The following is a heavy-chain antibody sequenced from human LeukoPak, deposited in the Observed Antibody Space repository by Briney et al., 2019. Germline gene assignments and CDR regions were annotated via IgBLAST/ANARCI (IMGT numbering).Heavy chain of an antibody. CDR2: IKQDGSEK. J-gene: IGHJ6*02. CDR1: GFTFSSYW. V-gene: IGHV3-7*01. D-gene: IGHD6-13*01. CDR3: ARERPPVDSSSWYSYYYYYGMDV. Sequence: GGTLRLSCAASGFTFSSYWMSWVRQAPGKGLEWVANIKQDGSEKYYVDSVKGRFTISRDNAKNSLYLQMNSLRAEDTAVYYCARERPPVDSSSWYSYYYYYGMDVWGQGTTVTVSS.